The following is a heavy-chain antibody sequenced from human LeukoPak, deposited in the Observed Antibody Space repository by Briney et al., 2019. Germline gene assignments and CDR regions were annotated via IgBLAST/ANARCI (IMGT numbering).Heavy chain of an antibody. CDR2: IRYDGSNK. J-gene: IGHJ4*02. CDR3: ARAESGGYLVDY. V-gene: IGHV3-30*02. D-gene: IGHD1-26*01. CDR1: GFTFSSYG. Sequence: GGSLRLSCAASGFTFSSYGMHWVRQAPGKGLEWVAFIRYDGSNKYYADSVKGRFTISRDNSKNTLYLQTNSLRAEDTAVYYCARAESGGYLVDYWGQGTLVTVSS.